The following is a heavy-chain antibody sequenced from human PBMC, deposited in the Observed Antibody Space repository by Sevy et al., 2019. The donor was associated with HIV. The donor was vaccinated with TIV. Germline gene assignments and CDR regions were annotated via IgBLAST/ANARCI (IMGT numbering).Heavy chain of an antibody. Sequence: GGSLRLSCAASGFTFSSDAIHWVRQAPGKGLEWVAVIPYDGSKKYYADSVKGRFTISRDNSKNTLYLQMNSLRVEDTAVYYCARDRTSSWINYYFDYWGQGTLVTVSS. J-gene: IGHJ4*02. D-gene: IGHD6-13*01. CDR2: IPYDGSKK. CDR1: GFTFSSDA. CDR3: ARDRTSSWINYYFDY. V-gene: IGHV3-30*04.